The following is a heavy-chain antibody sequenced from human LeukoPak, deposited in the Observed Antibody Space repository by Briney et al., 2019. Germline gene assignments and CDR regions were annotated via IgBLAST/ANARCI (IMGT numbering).Heavy chain of an antibody. V-gene: IGHV1-8*01. CDR1: GYTFTSYD. D-gene: IGHD5-18*01. CDR2: VNPNSGNT. CDR3: ARGDTAMTRSIDY. Sequence: ASVKVSCKASGYTFTSYDINWVRLATGQGLEWMGWVNPNSGNTGYAQKFQGRVTMTRNTSISTAYMELSSLGSEDTAVYHCARGDTAMTRSIDYWGQGTLVTVSS. J-gene: IGHJ4*02.